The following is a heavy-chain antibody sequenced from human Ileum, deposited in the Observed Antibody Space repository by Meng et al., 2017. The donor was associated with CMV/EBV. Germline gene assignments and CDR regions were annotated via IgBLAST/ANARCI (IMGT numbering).Heavy chain of an antibody. CDR1: YW. J-gene: IGHJ6*02. CDR3: ARHSSRTLRGAAGNYYYSMDV. V-gene: IGHV5-51*01. Sequence: YWNAWVRQRPGKGLEWMGIIYPGDSEIRYSPSFQGQVTISADRSISTAYLQWSSLKASDTAMYYCARHSSRTLRGAAGNYYYSMDVWGQGTMVTVSS. CDR2: IYPGDSEI. D-gene: IGHD2-2*01.